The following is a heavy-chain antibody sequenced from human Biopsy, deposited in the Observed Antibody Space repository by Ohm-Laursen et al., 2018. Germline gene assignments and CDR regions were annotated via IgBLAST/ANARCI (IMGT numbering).Heavy chain of an antibody. CDR2: ISYTGGI. CDR3: ARPGGSGVVIYPIDH. V-gene: IGHV4-59*07. CDR1: GGSISGYH. D-gene: IGHD3-3*01. J-gene: IGHJ4*02. Sequence: SDTLSLTCTVSGGSISGYHWSWIRKSPGKGLEWLAYISYTGGITSNPSLNGRATMSLDTSKNQFSLRLIYVTAEDTAVYYCARPGGSGVVIYPIDHWGQGTLVTVSS.